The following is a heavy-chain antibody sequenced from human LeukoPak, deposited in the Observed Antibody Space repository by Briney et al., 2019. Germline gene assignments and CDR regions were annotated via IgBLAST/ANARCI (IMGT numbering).Heavy chain of an antibody. D-gene: IGHD2-2*01. Sequence: GASVKVSCKASGYTFISYAMHWVRQAPGQRLEWMGWINAGNGDTKYSQKFQGRVTITRDTSASTAYMELSSLRSEDTAVYYCARVYCGSTSCHYYFDYWGQGTLVTVSS. CDR1: GYTFISYA. CDR3: ARVYCGSTSCHYYFDY. J-gene: IGHJ4*02. CDR2: INAGNGDT. V-gene: IGHV1-3*01.